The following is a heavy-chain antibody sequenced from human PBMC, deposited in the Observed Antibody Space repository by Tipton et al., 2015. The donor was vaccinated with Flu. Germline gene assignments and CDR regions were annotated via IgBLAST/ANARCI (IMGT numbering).Heavy chain of an antibody. V-gene: IGHV4-59*08. D-gene: IGHD2-8*02. Sequence: TLSLTCTVSGGSISSYYWSWIRQPPGKGLEGIGYIKYSGSTNYNPSLKSRVTISVDTSKNQFSLKLSSVTAADTAVYYCASSQDCTGGVCYSGFGYWGQGTLVTVSS. J-gene: IGHJ4*02. CDR2: IKYSGST. CDR1: GGSISSYY. CDR3: ASSQDCTGGVCYSGFGY.